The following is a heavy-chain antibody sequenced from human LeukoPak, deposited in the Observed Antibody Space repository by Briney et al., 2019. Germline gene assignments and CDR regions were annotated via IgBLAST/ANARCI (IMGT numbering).Heavy chain of an antibody. CDR2: ISGGDTTI. CDR1: GFTISSYE. D-gene: IGHD2-15*01. V-gene: IGHV3-48*03. Sequence: GGPLRLSCAASGFTISSYEMNWVRQAPAKGLDWVSYISGGDTTISFAGSVRGRFTISRDNAKNSLYLQMNSLRAEDTALYYCTRCTGGSAWGQGTLVTVSS. J-gene: IGHJ5*02. CDR3: TRCTGGSA.